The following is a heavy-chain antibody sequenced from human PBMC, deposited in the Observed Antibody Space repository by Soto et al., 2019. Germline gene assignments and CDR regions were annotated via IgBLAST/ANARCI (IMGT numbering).Heavy chain of an antibody. J-gene: IGHJ5*02. CDR1: GFTFSSYA. V-gene: IGHV3-23*01. CDR3: ARADFRSGSSSWFDP. D-gene: IGHD3-10*01. CDR2: ISGSGGST. Sequence: GSLRLSCAASGFTFSSYAMNWVRQAPGKGLEWVSAISGSGGSTYYADSVKGRFTISRDNSKNTLYLQMNTLRAEDTAVYYCARADFRSGSSSWFDPWGQGTLVTVSS.